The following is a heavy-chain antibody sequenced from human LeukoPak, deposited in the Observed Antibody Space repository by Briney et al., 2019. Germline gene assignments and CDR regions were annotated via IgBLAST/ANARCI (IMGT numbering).Heavy chain of an antibody. V-gene: IGHV1-46*01. J-gene: IGHJ3*02. Sequence: ASVKVSCKASGYTFTSYYMHWVRQAPGQGLEWMGIINPSGGNISYAQKFQGRVTVTRDTSTSTVYMELSSLRSEDTAVYYCASNKPGELGAFDIWGQGTMVTVSS. CDR2: INPSGGNI. CDR1: GYTFTSYY. CDR3: ASNKPGELGAFDI. D-gene: IGHD3-16*01.